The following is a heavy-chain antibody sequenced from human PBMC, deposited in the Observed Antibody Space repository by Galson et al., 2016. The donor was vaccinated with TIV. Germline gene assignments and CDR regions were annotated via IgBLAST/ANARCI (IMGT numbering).Heavy chain of an antibody. V-gene: IGHV4-34*01. CDR1: GESLRGYS. Sequence: SETLSLSCAVYGESLRGYSWGWVRQPPGKGLEWIGDITHDGITDYNPSLKSRLTISVDTSWNHFSLNLTSVTAADTAVYFCAKGGPASISHYHYMDVWGKGTTVIVSS. CDR2: ITHDGIT. D-gene: IGHD2-2*01. CDR3: AKGGPASISHYHYMDV. J-gene: IGHJ6*03.